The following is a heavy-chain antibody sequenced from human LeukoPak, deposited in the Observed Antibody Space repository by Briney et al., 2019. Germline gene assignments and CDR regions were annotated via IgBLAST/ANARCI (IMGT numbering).Heavy chain of an antibody. CDR1: GYTFTSYY. CDR3: AREEVGAIQGAFDI. D-gene: IGHD1-26*01. J-gene: IGHJ3*02. V-gene: IGHV1-69*13. Sequence: GASVKVSCKASGYTFTSYYMRWVRQAPGQGLEWMGGIIPIFGTANYAQKFQGRVTITADESTSTAYMELSSLRSEDTAVYYCAREEVGAIQGAFDIWGQGTMVTVSS. CDR2: IIPIFGTA.